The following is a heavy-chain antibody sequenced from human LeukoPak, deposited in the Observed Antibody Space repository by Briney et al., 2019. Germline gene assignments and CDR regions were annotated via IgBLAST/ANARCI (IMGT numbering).Heavy chain of an antibody. D-gene: IGHD4-17*01. V-gene: IGHV4-39*02. Sequence: SETLSLTCTVSGGSISSSSYYWGWLRQPPGKGLEWIGSISYSGTTYYNPSLKSRLTISVDTSKNHFSLKLSSVTAADTAVYYCARPHSYADYYFDYWGQGTLVTVSS. CDR3: ARPHSYADYYFDY. CDR1: GGSISSSSYY. CDR2: ISYSGTT. J-gene: IGHJ4*02.